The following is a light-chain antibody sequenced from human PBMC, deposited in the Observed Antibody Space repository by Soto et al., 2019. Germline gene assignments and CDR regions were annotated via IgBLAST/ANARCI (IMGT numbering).Light chain of an antibody. CDR1: QGISSY. CDR2: AAS. V-gene: IGKV1-39*01. CDR3: QQYNSYWT. J-gene: IGKJ1*01. Sequence: DIQMTQSPSSLSASVGDRVTITCRASQGISSYLNWYQQKPGKAPKLLIYAASSLQSGVPSRFSGSESGTEFTLTISSLQPDDFATYYCQQYNSYWTFGQGTKVDIK.